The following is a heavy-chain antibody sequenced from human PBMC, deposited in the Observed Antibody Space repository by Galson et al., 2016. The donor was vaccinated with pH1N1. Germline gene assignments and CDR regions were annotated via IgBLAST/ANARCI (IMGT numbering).Heavy chain of an antibody. CDR2: ISASDDTT. D-gene: IGHD2-2*01. V-gene: IGHV3-23*01. Sequence: SLRLSCAASGLTFNNYAMSWVRQAPGKGLEWVASISASDDTTYYADSVKGRFSVSRDDSKNTLFLQMNSLRVEDTAVYYCAKEPTRYLIPGYFGSWGQGTLVTVSP. CDR1: GLTFNNYA. J-gene: IGHJ4*02. CDR3: AKEPTRYLIPGYFGS.